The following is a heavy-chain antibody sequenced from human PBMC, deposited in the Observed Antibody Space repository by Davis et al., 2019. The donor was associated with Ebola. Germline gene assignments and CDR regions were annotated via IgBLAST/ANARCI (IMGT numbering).Heavy chain of an antibody. V-gene: IGHV3-72*01. D-gene: IGHD1-7*01. CDR2: TRNKANSYTT. CDR3: ARSGTTRNFDY. J-gene: IGHJ4*02. CDR1: GFTFSDHS. Sequence: PGGSLRLSCAASGFTFSDHSMDWVRQAPGKGLEWVGRTRNKANSYTTEYAASVKGRFTISSDDSKNSLYLQMNSLKTEDTAVYYCARSGTTRNFDYWGQGTLVTVSS.